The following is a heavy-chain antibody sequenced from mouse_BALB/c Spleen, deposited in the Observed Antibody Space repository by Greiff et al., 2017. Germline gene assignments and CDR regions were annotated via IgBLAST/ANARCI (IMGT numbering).Heavy chain of an antibody. CDR1: GFNIKDYY. J-gene: IGHJ4*01. CDR2: IDPENGDT. Sequence: VQLQQSGAELVRSGASVKLSCTASGFNIKDYYMHWVKQRPEQGLEWIGWIDPENGDTEYAPKFQGKATMTADTSSNTAYLQLSSLTSEDTAVYYCARPPTDYYAMDYWGQGTSVTVSS. V-gene: IGHV14-4*02. D-gene: IGHD1-1*01. CDR3: ARPPTDYYAMDY.